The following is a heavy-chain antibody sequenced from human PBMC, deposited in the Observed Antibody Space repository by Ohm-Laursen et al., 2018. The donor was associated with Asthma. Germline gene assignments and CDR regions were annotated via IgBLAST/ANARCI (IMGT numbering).Heavy chain of an antibody. CDR3: ARLDWALSVFDL. D-gene: IGHD3-9*01. V-gene: IGHV4-59*02. CDR1: GASVGDSD. Sequence: TLSLTCTVSGASVGDSDWSWVRQPPGREVEFIAYILFRGGANYNPSLKSRVTLSVDTSNNRVSLRLSFVTAADTALYFCARLDWALSVFDLWGQGAPVTVAS. CDR2: ILFRGGA. J-gene: IGHJ5*02.